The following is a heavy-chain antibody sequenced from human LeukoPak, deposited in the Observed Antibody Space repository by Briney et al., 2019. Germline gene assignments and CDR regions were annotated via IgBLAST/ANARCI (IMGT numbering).Heavy chain of an antibody. CDR3: AKEGPHRGSDYLHFDY. D-gene: IGHD1-26*01. Sequence: GGSLRLSCAASGFTFSSYAMTGVRDAPGRGREWVSNISDRGDGTYYIYSVKGRFTISRDNSKNILYMQVNSQRAGDTAIYYCAKEGPHRGSDYLHFDYWGQGTLVTVSS. V-gene: IGHV3-23*01. CDR2: ISDRGDGT. CDR1: GFTFSSYA. J-gene: IGHJ4*02.